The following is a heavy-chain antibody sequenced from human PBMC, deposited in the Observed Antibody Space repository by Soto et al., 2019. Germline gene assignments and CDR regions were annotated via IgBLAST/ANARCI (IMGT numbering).Heavy chain of an antibody. CDR1: GHCLSRGYY. D-gene: IGHD3-3*01. Sequence: SEILSLTGSVCGHCLSRGYYLGWVGQHPWKELEWIGSIYHSGSTYYNPFLKSRVTISVDTSKNHFSLKLTSTTDTDTPAYYCARDYYYWRGDSFSDYSGQRTLVP. V-gene: IGHV4-38-2*01. CDR2: IYHSGST. CDR3: ARDYYYWRGDSFSDY. J-gene: IGHJ4*02.